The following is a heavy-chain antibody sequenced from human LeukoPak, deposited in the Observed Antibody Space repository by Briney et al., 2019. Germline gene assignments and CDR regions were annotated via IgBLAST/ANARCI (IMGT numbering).Heavy chain of an antibody. CDR1: GYTFTSYD. Sequence: GASVKVSCKASGYTFTSYDINWVRQATGQGLEWMGWMNPNSGNTGYAQKFQGSVTMTRNTSISTAYMELSSLRSEDTAVYHCARVGLQYYYYYYMDVWGKGTTVTVSS. J-gene: IGHJ6*03. CDR3: ARVGLQYYYYYYMDV. V-gene: IGHV1-8*01. CDR2: MNPNSGNT.